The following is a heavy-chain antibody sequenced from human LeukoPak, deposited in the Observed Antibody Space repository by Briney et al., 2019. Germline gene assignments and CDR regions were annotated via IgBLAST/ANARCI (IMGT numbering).Heavy chain of an antibody. Sequence: QPGRSLRLSCAASGFTFSSYGMHWVRQAPGKGLEWVAVISYDGSNKYYADSVKGRFTISRDNSKNTLYLQMYSLRAEDTAVYYCAKVTCSGGSCYSWNYFDYWGQGTLVTVSS. CDR3: AKVTCSGGSCYSWNYFDY. CDR2: ISYDGSNK. J-gene: IGHJ4*02. CDR1: GFTFSSYG. V-gene: IGHV3-30*18. D-gene: IGHD2-15*01.